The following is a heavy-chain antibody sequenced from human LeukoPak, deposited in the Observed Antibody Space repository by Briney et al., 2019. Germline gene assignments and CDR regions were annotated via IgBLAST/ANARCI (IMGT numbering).Heavy chain of an antibody. V-gene: IGHV1-46*01. D-gene: IGHD2-2*01. CDR1: GYTFTSFF. J-gene: IGHJ4*02. CDR3: ARDLGYCSTGTCPYFDN. CDR2: VNPRGGST. Sequence: ASVKVSYKASGYTFTSFFIHWVRQAPGQGLEWMGRVNPRGGSTSYARKFQGRVTMTRDTSTNTVYMELNSLRPEDTAIYYCARDLGYCSTGTCPYFDNWGQGTLVTVSS.